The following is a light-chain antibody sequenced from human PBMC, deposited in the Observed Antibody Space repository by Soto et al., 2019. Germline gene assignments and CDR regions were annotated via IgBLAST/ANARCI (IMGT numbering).Light chain of an antibody. Sequence: DIQMTQSPSSLSASVGDRVTIICRANQSISSYLNWYQQKPGKAPKLLIYAASTLQRGVSSRFSGSGSGTDFTLTIRSLQLDDFATYYCQQSYRTPYPFGQGTKVDIK. CDR1: QSISSY. CDR3: QQSYRTPYP. V-gene: IGKV1-39*01. CDR2: AAS. J-gene: IGKJ2*01.